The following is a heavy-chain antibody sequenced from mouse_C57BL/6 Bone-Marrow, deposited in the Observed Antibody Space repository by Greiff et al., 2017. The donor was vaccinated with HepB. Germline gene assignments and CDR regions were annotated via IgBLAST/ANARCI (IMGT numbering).Heavy chain of an antibody. J-gene: IGHJ2*01. V-gene: IGHV1-64*01. CDR2: IHPNSGST. CDR3: AKGGPTEVGD. CDR1: GYTFTSYW. Sequence: QVQLQQPGAELVKPGASVKLSCKASGYTFTSYWMQWVKQRPGQGLEWIGMIHPNSGSTNYNEKFKSKSTLTVDKSTSTAYLQISSLTSEDSAVYYCAKGGPTEVGDWGQGTTLTVSS.